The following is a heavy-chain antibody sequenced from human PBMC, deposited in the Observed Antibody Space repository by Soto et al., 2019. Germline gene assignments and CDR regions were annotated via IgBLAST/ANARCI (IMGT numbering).Heavy chain of an antibody. Sequence: GGSLRLSCAASGFTFSGSAMHWVRQASGKGLEWVGRIRSKANSYATAYAASVKGRFTISRDDSKNTAYLQMNSLKTEDTAVYYCTSALYNWNYVDAFDIWGQGTMVTVSS. J-gene: IGHJ3*02. D-gene: IGHD1-7*01. V-gene: IGHV3-73*01. CDR3: TSALYNWNYVDAFDI. CDR1: GFTFSGSA. CDR2: IRSKANSYAT.